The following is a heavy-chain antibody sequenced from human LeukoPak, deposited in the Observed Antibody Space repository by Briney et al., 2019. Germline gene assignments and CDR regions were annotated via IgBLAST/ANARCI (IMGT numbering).Heavy chain of an antibody. D-gene: IGHD3-16*01. CDR3: AKDWGNIMNDQPIPFDY. V-gene: IGHV3-23*01. Sequence: GGSLRLSCAASGFTFSSFAMSRVRQAPGKGLEWVSAISGRGDSTYYADSVKGRFTISRHNSKNTLYLQMNSLRAEDTAVYYCAKDWGNIMNDQPIPFDYWGQGTLVTVSS. CDR2: ISGRGDST. J-gene: IGHJ4*02. CDR1: GFTFSSFA.